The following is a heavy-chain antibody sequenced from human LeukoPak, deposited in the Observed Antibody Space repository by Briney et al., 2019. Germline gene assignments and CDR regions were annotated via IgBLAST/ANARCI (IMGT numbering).Heavy chain of an antibody. J-gene: IGHJ4*02. Sequence: GGSLRLSCAASGFTFSSYAMSWVRQAPGKGLEWVSVISGSGGSTYYADSVKGRFTISRDNSKNTLYLQMNSLRAEDTAVYYCAKASGSYNLYYFDYWGQGTLVTVSS. CDR3: AKASGSYNLYYFDY. D-gene: IGHD1-26*01. V-gene: IGHV3-23*01. CDR2: ISGSGGST. CDR1: GFTFSSYA.